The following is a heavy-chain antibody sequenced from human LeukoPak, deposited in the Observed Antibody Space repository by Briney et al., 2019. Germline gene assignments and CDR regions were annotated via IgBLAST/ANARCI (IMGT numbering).Heavy chain of an antibody. CDR2: INHSGST. CDR3: ARRKPGGYKSFDY. J-gene: IGHJ4*02. CDR1: GGSISSSTYY. Sequence: SETLSLTCTVSGGSISSSTYYWSWIRQPPGKGLEWIGEINHSGSTNYNPSLKSRVTISVDTSKNQFSLKLSSVTAADTAVYYCARRKPGGYKSFDYWGQGTLVTVSS. V-gene: IGHV4-39*07. D-gene: IGHD1-26*01.